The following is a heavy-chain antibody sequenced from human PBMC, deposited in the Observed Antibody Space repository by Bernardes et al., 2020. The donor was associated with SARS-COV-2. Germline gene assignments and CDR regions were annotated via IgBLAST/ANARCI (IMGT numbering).Heavy chain of an antibody. Sequence: SETLSLTCTVSGGSVDSGTHYWSWIRQPPGKGLEWMGYVSKSGNIKFNPSLKSRVTMSLDTPKNQFSLKLTSVTAADTAVYYCARIVLVTGLYFDHWGQGTLVTVSS. D-gene: IGHD2-21*02. CDR1: GGSVDSGTHY. J-gene: IGHJ4*02. CDR3: ARIVLVTGLYFDH. CDR2: VSKSGNI. V-gene: IGHV4-61*01.